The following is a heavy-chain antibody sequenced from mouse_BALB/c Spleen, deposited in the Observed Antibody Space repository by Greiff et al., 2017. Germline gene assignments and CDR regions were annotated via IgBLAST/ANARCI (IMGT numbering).Heavy chain of an antibody. CDR1: GFTFSDYY. J-gene: IGHJ4*01. Sequence: VKLMESGGGLVKPGGSLKLSCAASGFTFSDYYMYWVRQTPEKRLEWVATISDGGSYTYYPDSVKGRFTISRDNAKNNLYLQMSSLKSEDTAMYYCASHYAMDYWGQGTSVTVSS. CDR3: ASHYAMDY. V-gene: IGHV5-4*02. CDR2: ISDGGSYT.